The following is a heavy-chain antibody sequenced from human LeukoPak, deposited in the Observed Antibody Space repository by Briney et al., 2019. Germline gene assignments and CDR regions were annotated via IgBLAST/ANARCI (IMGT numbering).Heavy chain of an antibody. D-gene: IGHD2/OR15-2a*01. CDR2: IWYEGSNK. CDR3: AREGPRGNSQFDY. Sequence: GGSLRLSCAASGFTFSSYGMHWVRQAPGKGLEWVALIWYEGSNKYHADSVKGRLTISRDNSKNTLYLQMNSLRAEDTAVYYCAREGPRGNSQFDYWGQGTLVTVSS. J-gene: IGHJ4*02. CDR1: GFTFSSYG. V-gene: IGHV3-33*01.